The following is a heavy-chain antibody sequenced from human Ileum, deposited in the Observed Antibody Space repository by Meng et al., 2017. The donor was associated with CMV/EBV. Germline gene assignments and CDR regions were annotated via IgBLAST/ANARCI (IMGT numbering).Heavy chain of an antibody. J-gene: IGHJ4*02. Sequence: VKVSCKASGGTFSRYAISWVRQAPGQGLEWMGGISPILGIATYAQKCQGRATITADKSTSIAYRELSSVRSEDNAGEYREGLDYGDYWGQGTLVTVSS. CDR3: EGLDYGDY. V-gene: IGHV1-69*10. CDR2: ISPILGIA. CDR1: GGTFSRYA.